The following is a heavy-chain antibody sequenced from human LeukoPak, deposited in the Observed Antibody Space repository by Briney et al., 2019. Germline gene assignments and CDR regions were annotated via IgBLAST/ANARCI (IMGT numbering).Heavy chain of an antibody. J-gene: IGHJ3*01. D-gene: IGHD3-22*01. Sequence: GGSLRLSCAAFGISFSSYVMNWVRQAPGKGPEWLAYITNDGTTIYYADSVKGRFTISRDNAKKSLFLQMSSLRADDTAVYYCARLLNYLDSSGNNHDAFDLWGQGTMVTVSS. V-gene: IGHV3-48*01. CDR3: ARLLNYLDSSGNNHDAFDL. CDR2: ITNDGTTI. CDR1: GISFSSYV.